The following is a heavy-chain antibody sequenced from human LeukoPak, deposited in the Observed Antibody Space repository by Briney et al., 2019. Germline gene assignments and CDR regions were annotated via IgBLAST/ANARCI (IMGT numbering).Heavy chain of an antibody. V-gene: IGHV3-23*01. J-gene: IGHJ4*02. CDR3: AASMGVVVVAATSFDY. Sequence: GGSLRLSCAASGFTFSSYAMSWVRQAPAKGLEWVSAISGSGGSTYYADSVKGRFTISRDNSKNTLYLQMNSLRAEDTAVYYCAASMGVVVVAATSFDYWGQGTLVTVSS. CDR2: ISGSGGST. D-gene: IGHD2-15*01. CDR1: GFTFSSYA.